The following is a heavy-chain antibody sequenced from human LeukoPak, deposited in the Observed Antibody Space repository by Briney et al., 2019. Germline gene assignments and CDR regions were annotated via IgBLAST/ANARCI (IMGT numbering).Heavy chain of an antibody. Sequence: PGGSLRLSCAASGFTFGDYGMSWVRQAPGKGLEWVSSINWNGSNTAYADSVKGRFTISRHTANDPLYLQLNSLRAEDRALYYCARDRGWLQYIDFWGRGTRVTVPS. V-gene: IGHV3-20*04. J-gene: IGHJ4*02. CDR1: GFTFGDYG. CDR2: INWNGSNT. D-gene: IGHD5-24*01. CDR3: ARDRGWLQYIDF.